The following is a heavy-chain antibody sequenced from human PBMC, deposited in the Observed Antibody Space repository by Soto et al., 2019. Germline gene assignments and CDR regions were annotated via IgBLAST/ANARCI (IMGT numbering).Heavy chain of an antibody. D-gene: IGHD1-26*01. V-gene: IGHV1-69*06. CDR3: ARAIKRWEFNYYFDF. J-gene: IGHJ4*02. Sequence: QVVLLQSGAEVKEPGSSVRVSCQVAGSTFNNFAFSWVRQAPGHGPEWMGGIVVDSNTAEYSQRFQDRVTITADTSTDTLYMELGSMTFEYTAGYYCARAIKRWEFNYYFDFWGQGTLVTVSS. CDR2: IVVDSNTA. CDR1: GSTFNNFA.